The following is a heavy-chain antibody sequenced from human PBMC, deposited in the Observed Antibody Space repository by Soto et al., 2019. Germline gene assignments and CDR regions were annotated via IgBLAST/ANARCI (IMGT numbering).Heavy chain of an antibody. V-gene: IGHV3-66*03. D-gene: IGHD2-2*01. CDR2: LYSGGRI. CDR3: ATTRVGPCSSSICFSGIFDGMDV. CDR1: GFTVSDNY. J-gene: IGHJ6*02. Sequence: EAQLVESGGGLIQPGGSLRLSCAASGFTVSDNYITWVRQAPGKGLEWVSLLYSGGRIYYADSVKGRFTISRDTSKTTLYLQMNSLRTEDTAVYYCATTRVGPCSSSICFSGIFDGMDVWGQGTTVTVSS.